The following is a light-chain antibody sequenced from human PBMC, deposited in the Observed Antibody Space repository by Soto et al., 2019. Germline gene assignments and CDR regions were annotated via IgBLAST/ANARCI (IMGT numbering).Light chain of an antibody. J-gene: IGKJ1*01. CDR3: QQYGSSPLT. CDR2: GAS. Sequence: EIVLTQSPATLSVSPGERATLSCRASQSVSSYLAWYQQKPGQAPRLLIYGASNRATGIPDRFSGSGSGTDFTLTISRLDPEDFALFFCQQYGSSPLTFGQGAKVDIK. V-gene: IGKV3-20*01. CDR1: QSVSSY.